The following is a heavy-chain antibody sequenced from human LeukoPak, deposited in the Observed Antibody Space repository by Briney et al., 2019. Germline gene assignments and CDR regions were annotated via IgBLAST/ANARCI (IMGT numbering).Heavy chain of an antibody. J-gene: IGHJ6*02. V-gene: IGHV3-66*01. CDR1: GFTVSSNY. D-gene: IGHD4-17*01. CDR3: ARDLYSHDYGDYDYYYYGMDV. CDR2: IYSGGST. Sequence: GGSLRLSCAASGFTVSSNYMSWDRQAPGKGMEWVSVIYSGGSTYYAESVRGRFTISRDNSKNTLYVQMNSLRAEDTAVYYCARDLYSHDYGDYDYYYYGMDVWGQGTTVTVSS.